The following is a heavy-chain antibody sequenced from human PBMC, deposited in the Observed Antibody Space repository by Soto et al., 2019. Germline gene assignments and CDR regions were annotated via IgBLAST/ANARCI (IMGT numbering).Heavy chain of an antibody. V-gene: IGHV1-18*01. CDR1: GGTFSSYA. CDR2: INTYNGNT. CDR3: ARGVGSGTYYNHYNWFDP. Sequence: GASVKVSCKASGGTFSSYAISWVRQAPGQGLEWMGWINTYNGNTNHAQKLQGRVTMTTDTSTSTAYMELRSLRSDDTAVYSFARGVGSGTYYNHYNWFDPWGQGTLVTVSS. D-gene: IGHD3-10*01. J-gene: IGHJ5*02.